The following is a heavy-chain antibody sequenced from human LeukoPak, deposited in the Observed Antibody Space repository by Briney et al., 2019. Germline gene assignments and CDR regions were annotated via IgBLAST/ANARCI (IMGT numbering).Heavy chain of an antibody. CDR2: LNTNTGNP. D-gene: IGHD6-19*01. J-gene: IGHJ4*02. V-gene: IGHV7-4-1*02. CDR3: ARGGYSRGQGSPFDY. Sequence: ASVKVSCKASGYTFTNYPMIWVRQAPGQGLEWMGWLNTNTGNPTYAQGFTGRFVFSLDTSVGTTYLQINSLKTEDTAVYYCARGGYSRGQGSPFDYWGQGALVTVSS. CDR1: GYTFTNYP.